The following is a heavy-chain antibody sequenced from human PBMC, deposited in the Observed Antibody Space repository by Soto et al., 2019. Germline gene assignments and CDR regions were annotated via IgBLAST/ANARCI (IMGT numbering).Heavy chain of an antibody. V-gene: IGHV1-8*01. CDR3: AVQAGIAVAGKLPFYYYYYMDV. D-gene: IGHD6-19*01. CDR1: GYTFTSYD. Sequence: ASVKVSCKASGYTFTSYDINWVRQATGQGLEWMGCMNPNSGNTGYAQKFQGRVTMTRNTSISTAYMELSSLRSEDTAVYYCAVQAGIAVAGKLPFYYYYYMDVWGKGTTVTVSS. J-gene: IGHJ6*03. CDR2: MNPNSGNT.